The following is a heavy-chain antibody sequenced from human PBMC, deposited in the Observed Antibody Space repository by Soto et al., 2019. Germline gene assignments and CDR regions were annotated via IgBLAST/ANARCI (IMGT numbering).Heavy chain of an antibody. CDR3: AKDRIVVVTAAIDPYYMDV. D-gene: IGHD2-2*01. CDR2: ISGSGGST. V-gene: IGHV3-23*01. CDR1: GFTFSSYA. Sequence: PGGSLRLFCAASGFTFSSYAISWIRQAPGKGLEWVSAISGSGGSTYYADSVKGRFTISRDNSKNTLYLQMNSLRAEDTAVYYCAKDRIVVVTAAIDPYYMDVWGKGTTVTVSS. J-gene: IGHJ6*03.